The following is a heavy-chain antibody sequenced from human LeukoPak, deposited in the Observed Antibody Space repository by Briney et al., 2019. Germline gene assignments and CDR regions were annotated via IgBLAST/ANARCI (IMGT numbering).Heavy chain of an antibody. J-gene: IGHJ4*02. D-gene: IGHD2-15*01. Sequence: GGSLRLSCTASGYTFSNYGMHWVRQGPGQELEWVAVISYDGSKVFYGDFVKGRFTIPRDDSRDTVYLQMHSLRVEDMAVYYCAKDDAGLPDYWGQGTLVTVSS. CDR2: ISYDGSKV. CDR1: GYTFSNYG. V-gene: IGHV3-30*18. CDR3: AKDDAGLPDY.